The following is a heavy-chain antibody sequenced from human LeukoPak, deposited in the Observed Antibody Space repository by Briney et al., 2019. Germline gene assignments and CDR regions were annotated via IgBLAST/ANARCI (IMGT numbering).Heavy chain of an antibody. Sequence: ASVKVSCKASGYTSTYYGISWGRQAPGQGLEWMGWISAYNGNTNYARKLQGRVTMTTDTSTSTAYMGRRSLRSYDTAVYYWARDSDLRHSANWFDLWAQGTLVSV. CDR1: GYTSTYYG. CDR3: ARDSDLRHSANWFDL. J-gene: IGHJ5*02. V-gene: IGHV1-18*01. D-gene: IGHD2-21*01. CDR2: ISAYNGNT.